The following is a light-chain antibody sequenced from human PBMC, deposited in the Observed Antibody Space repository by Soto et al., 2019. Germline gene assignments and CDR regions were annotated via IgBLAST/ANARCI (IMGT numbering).Light chain of an antibody. CDR2: EVS. J-gene: IGLJ1*01. Sequence: QSVLTQPPSASGSPGQSVTISCTGTSSDVGGYNYVSWYQQHPGKAPKLMIYEVSKRPSGVPDRFSGSKSGNTASLTVSGLQAEDEADYYYSSYAGSNGYVFGTGTKVTVL. CDR3: SSYAGSNGYV. CDR1: SSDVGGYNY. V-gene: IGLV2-8*01.